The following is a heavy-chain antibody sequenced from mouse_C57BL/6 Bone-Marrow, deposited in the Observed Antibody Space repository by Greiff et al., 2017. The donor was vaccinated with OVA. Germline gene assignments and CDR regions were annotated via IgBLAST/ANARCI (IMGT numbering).Heavy chain of an antibody. CDR2: IDPSDSET. V-gene: IGHV1-52*01. CDR3: ARRGTVVDWYFDV. Sequence: QVQLQQPGAELVRPGSSVKLSCKASGYTFTSYWMHWVKQRPIQGLEWIGNIDPSDSETHYNQKFKDKATLTVDKSSSTAYMQLSSLTSEDSAVYYCARRGTVVDWYFDVWGTGTTVTVSS. CDR1: GYTFTSYW. J-gene: IGHJ1*03. D-gene: IGHD1-1*01.